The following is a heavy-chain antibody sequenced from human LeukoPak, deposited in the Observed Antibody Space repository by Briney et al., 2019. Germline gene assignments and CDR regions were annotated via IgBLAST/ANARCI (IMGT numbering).Heavy chain of an antibody. CDR1: GYTFTSYG. Sequence: ASVKVSCKASGYTFTSYGISWVRQAPGQGLEWMGWISAYNGNTNYAQKLQGRVTMTTDTSTSTAYMELRSLRSDDTAVYYCARDRGVVVPAAMLPWGQGTLVTVSS. D-gene: IGHD2-2*01. J-gene: IGHJ5*02. CDR3: ARDRGVVVPAAMLP. CDR2: ISAYNGNT. V-gene: IGHV1-18*01.